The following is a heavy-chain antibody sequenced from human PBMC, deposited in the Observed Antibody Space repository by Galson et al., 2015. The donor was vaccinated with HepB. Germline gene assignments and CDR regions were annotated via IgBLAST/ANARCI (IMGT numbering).Heavy chain of an antibody. D-gene: IGHD3-10*01. CDR1: GYTFTSYG. Sequence: SVKVSCKASGYTFTSYGISWVRQAPGQGLEWMGWISAYNGNTNYAQKLQGRVTMTTDTPTSTAYMELRSLRSDDTAVYYCARDYGSGSCYYYYYYGMDVWGQGTTVTVSS. J-gene: IGHJ6*02. V-gene: IGHV1-18*04. CDR3: ARDYGSGSCYYYYYYGMDV. CDR2: ISAYNGNT.